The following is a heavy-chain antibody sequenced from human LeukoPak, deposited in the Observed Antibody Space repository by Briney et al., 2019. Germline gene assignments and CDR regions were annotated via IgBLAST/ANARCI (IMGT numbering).Heavy chain of an antibody. CDR1: GYSFTSYW. CDR2: IYPGDSDT. CDR3: ARSPPSLHYYGSGYSDY. Sequence: AESLKSSCKGSGYSFTSYWIGWVRQMPGKNLEWMGIIYPGDSDTRYRPSFHGQVTISADKSISTPYLQWSSLKTPDTAMYYCARSPPSLHYYGSGYSDYWGQGTLVTVSS. J-gene: IGHJ4*02. V-gene: IGHV5-51*01. D-gene: IGHD3-10*01.